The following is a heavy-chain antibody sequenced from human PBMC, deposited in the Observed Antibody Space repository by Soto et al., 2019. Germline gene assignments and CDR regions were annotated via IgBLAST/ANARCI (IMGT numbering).Heavy chain of an antibody. Sequence: QVQLQESGPGLVKPSGTLSLTCAGSSGSISSSIWWSWVRQPPGKGLEWIGEIYHSGSTNYNPSLKSRVTISVDKSKNQFSLKLSSVTAADTAVYYCARARPQQRVSRGWFDPWGQGTLVTVSS. CDR1: SGSISSSIW. CDR3: ARARPQQRVSRGWFDP. CDR2: IYHSGST. J-gene: IGHJ5*02. D-gene: IGHD6-13*01. V-gene: IGHV4-4*02.